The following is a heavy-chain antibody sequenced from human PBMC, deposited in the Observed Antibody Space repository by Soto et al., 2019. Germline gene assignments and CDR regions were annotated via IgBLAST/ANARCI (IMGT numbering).Heavy chain of an antibody. V-gene: IGHV3-23*01. J-gene: IGHJ4*02. CDR2: ISASGGST. Sequence: EVQLLESGGGLVQPGGSLRLSCAASGFTFSNYDMSWVRQAPGKGLEWVSGISASGGSTYYADSVKGRFTISRDNSKNTLYLEMNSLRVDDTAEYYCAKAVSVAGDYFDSWGKGTLVTVSS. CDR1: GFTFSNYD. D-gene: IGHD2-15*01. CDR3: AKAVSVAGDYFDS.